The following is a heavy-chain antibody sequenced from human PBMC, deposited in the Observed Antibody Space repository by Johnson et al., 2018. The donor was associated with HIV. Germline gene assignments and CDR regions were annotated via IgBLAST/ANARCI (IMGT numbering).Heavy chain of an antibody. CDR3: ARLGAITADACFENDVFHI. V-gene: IGHV3-66*02. J-gene: IGHJ3*02. CDR2: T. Sequence: TYYADSVKGRFTISRDNAKNTLSLQMNRLRIEDTAVYYCARLGAITADACFENDVFHIWGQGTMVIVSS. D-gene: IGHD2-8*02.